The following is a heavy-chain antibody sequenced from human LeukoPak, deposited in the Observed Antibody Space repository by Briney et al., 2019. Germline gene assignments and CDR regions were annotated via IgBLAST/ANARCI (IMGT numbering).Heavy chain of an antibody. J-gene: IGHJ4*02. CDR3: ARKTYLQNVI. V-gene: IGHV3-66*01. CDR2: IYSGGST. Sequence: GGSLRLSCAASGFTFSSYSMNWVRQAPGKGLEWVSVIYSGGSTYYADSVKGRFTISRDNSKNTLYLQMNSLRAEDTAVYYCARKTYLQNVIWGQGTLVTVSS. CDR1: GFTFSSYS.